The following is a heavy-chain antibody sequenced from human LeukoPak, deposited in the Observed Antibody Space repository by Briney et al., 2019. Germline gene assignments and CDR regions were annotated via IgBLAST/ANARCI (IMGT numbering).Heavy chain of an antibody. D-gene: IGHD3-3*01. J-gene: IGHJ6*03. CDR2: ISPSSGYI. V-gene: IGHV3-21*01. CDR3: ARDSGRFLEWITYVDV. CDR1: GFTFKDYC. Sequence: PGGSLRLSCAVSGFTFKDYCMNWVRQAPGKGLERVSSISPSSGYIYYADSVKGRFTISRDNAKKSLYLQMNSLRAEDTAVYYCARDSGRFLEWITYVDVWGKGTTVTVSS.